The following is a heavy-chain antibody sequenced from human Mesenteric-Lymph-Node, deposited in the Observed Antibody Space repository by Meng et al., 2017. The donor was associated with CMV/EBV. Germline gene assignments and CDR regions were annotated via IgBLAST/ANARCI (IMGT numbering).Heavy chain of an antibody. CDR1: FTSYD. CDR2: MNPNSGTA. J-gene: IGHJ5*02. CDR3: ARGPDIVVAVAGTAWLDP. D-gene: IGHD2-15*01. V-gene: IGHV1-8*01. Sequence: FTSYDINWVRQATGQGLEWMGWMNPNSGTAGYAQKFQGRVTMTRDTSISTAYMELSSLRSDDTAVYYCARGPDIVVAVAGTAWLDPWGQGTLVTVSS.